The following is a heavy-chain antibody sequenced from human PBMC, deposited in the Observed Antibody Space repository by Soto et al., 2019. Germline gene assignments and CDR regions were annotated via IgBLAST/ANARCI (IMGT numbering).Heavy chain of an antibody. D-gene: IGHD6-19*01. CDR2: INAGNGNT. Sequence: ASVKVSCTASGYTFTSYAMHWVRQAPGQRLEWMGWINAGNGNTKYSQKFQGRVTITRDTSASTAYMELSSLRSEDTAVYYCARDRARYSSGENWFDPWGQGTLVTVSS. CDR3: ARDRARYSSGENWFDP. J-gene: IGHJ5*02. V-gene: IGHV1-3*01. CDR1: GYTFTSYA.